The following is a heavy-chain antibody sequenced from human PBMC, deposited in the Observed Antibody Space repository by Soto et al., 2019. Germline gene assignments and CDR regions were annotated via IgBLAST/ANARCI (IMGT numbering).Heavy chain of an antibody. J-gene: IGHJ6*02. Sequence: QVTLKESDPVLVKPTETLTLTCIVSGFSLTNNKMGVSWIRQPPGKALEWLANIFSDDEKSYSTSLNSRLTISQDTSKSQVVLNVTNMGPVDTATYYCDRVWGGSPYYYAMDVWGRGTTVTVSS. CDR3: DRVWGGSPYYYAMDV. V-gene: IGHV2-26*01. CDR1: GFSLTNNKMG. CDR2: IFSDDEK. D-gene: IGHD3-10*01.